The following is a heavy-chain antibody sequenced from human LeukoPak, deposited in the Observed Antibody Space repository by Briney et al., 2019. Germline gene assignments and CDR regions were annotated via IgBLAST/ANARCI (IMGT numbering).Heavy chain of an antibody. CDR3: ARDTYYYGSGTYYFNY. V-gene: IGHV4-39*07. J-gene: IGHJ4*02. D-gene: IGHD3-10*01. CDR2: IYYSGTT. CDR1: GGSISSSSYY. Sequence: SETLSLTCTVSGGSISSSSYYWGWIRQPPGKGLEWIGSIYYSGTTYYNPSLKSRVTISVDTSRNQFSLKLSSVTAADTAVYYCARDTYYYGSGTYYFNYWGQGTLVTVSS.